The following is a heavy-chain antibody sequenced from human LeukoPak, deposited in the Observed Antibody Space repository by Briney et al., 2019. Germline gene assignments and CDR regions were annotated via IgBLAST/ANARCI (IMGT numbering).Heavy chain of an antibody. V-gene: IGHV3-9*01. CDR3: AKGRSSWFIAVGMDV. CDR2: ISWNSGSI. D-gene: IGHD6-13*01. Sequence: PGGSLRLSCAASGFTFDDYAMHWVRQAPGKGLEWVSGISWNSGSIGYADSVKGRFTISRDNAKNSLYLQMNSLRAEDTALYYCAKGRSSWFIAVGMDVWGQGTTVTVSS. CDR1: GFTFDDYA. J-gene: IGHJ6*02.